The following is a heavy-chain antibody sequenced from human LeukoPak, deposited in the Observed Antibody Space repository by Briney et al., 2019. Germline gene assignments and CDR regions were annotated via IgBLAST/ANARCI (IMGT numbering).Heavy chain of an antibody. V-gene: IGHV4-39*01. CDR3: ARRAIMRPLDY. CDR1: GDSMSSSSYY. Sequence: SETLSLTCSVSGDSMSSSSYYWVWIRQSPGQGLEWIGSIYFSGTTYYSASLRSRATLSTSGNQFSLKLSSVTAADTAVYHCARRAIMRPLDYWGQGTLVTVSS. D-gene: IGHD2-8*01. CDR2: IYFSGTT. J-gene: IGHJ4*02.